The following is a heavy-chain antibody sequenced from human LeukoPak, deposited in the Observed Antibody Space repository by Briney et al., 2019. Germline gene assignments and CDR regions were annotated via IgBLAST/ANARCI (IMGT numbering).Heavy chain of an antibody. CDR2: ISYDGSNK. V-gene: IGHV3-30*04. Sequence: GGSLRLSCAASGFTFSSYAMHWVRQAPGKGLEWVAVISYDGSNKYYADSVKGRFTISRDNSKNTLYLQMNSLRAEDTAVYYCARQGYSDYGGWFDPWGQGIPVIVSS. CDR3: ARQGYSDYGGWFDP. D-gene: IGHD4/OR15-4a*01. CDR1: GFTFSSYA. J-gene: IGHJ5*02.